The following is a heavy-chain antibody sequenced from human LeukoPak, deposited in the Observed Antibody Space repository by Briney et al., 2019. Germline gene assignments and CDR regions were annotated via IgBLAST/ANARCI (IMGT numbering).Heavy chain of an antibody. CDR3: ARGDGAYNYGYYFDY. D-gene: IGHD5-18*01. J-gene: IGHJ4*02. CDR1: GGSISTYY. CDR2: MYHNGIA. V-gene: IGHV4-59*01. Sequence: SETLSLTCTVSGGSISTYYWGWIRQPPGKRLEYLGYMYHNGIANYNPSLKSRVTISVDTSKNQFSLNLTSVTAADTAMYYCARGDGAYNYGYYFDYWGQGTLVTVSS.